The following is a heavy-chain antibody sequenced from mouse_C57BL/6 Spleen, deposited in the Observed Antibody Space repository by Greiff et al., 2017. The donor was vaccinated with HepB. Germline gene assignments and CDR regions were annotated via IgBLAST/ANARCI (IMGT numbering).Heavy chain of an antibody. CDR3: ARSPYSNYGYFDV. D-gene: IGHD2-5*01. V-gene: IGHV1-18*01. CDR1: GYTFTDYN. Sequence: EVQLQQSGPELVKPGASVKIPCKASGYTFTDYNMDWVKQSHGKSLEWIGDINPNNGGTIYNQKFKGKATLTVDKSSSTAYMERRSLTSEDTAVYYCARSPYSNYGYFDVWGTGTTVTVSS. CDR2: INPNNGGT. J-gene: IGHJ1*03.